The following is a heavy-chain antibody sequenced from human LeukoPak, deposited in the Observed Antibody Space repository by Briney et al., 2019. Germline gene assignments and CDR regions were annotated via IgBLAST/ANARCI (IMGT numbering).Heavy chain of an antibody. V-gene: IGHV3-30*04. Sequence: PGRSLRLSCAASGFTFSSYAMHWVRQAPGKGLEWVAVISYDGSNKYYADSVKGRFTISRDNSKNTLYLQMNSLRAEDTAVYYCARVHKYVYGPLFDYWGQGTLVTVSS. D-gene: IGHD1-14*01. CDR3: ARVHKYVYGPLFDY. CDR2: ISYDGSNK. J-gene: IGHJ4*02. CDR1: GFTFSSYA.